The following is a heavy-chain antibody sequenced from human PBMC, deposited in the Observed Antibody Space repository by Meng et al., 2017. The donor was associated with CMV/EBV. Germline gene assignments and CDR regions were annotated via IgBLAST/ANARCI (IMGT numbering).Heavy chain of an antibody. CDR1: GGAISSYY. CDR3: ARVLRWNGVIDY. D-gene: IGHD4-23*01. J-gene: IGHJ4*02. V-gene: IGHV4-4*07. CDR2: IYTSGST. Sequence: ESGPTPCTPLATPYLSRHVSGGAISSYYGSWIRQPAGKGLEWIGRIYTSGSTNYNPSLKSRVTMSVDTSKNQFSLKLSSVTAADTAVYYCARVLRWNGVIDYWGQGTLVTVSS.